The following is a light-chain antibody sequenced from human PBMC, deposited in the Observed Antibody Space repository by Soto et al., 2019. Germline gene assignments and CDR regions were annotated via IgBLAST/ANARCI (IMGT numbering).Light chain of an antibody. J-gene: IGKJ5*01. CDR1: QSVSSSY. CDR2: GAS. CDR3: QQYGSSPVI. V-gene: IGKV3-20*01. Sequence: EIVLTQSPGTLSLSPGERATLSCRASQSVSSSYLAWYQQKPGQAPRLLIYGASSRATDIPDRFSGSGSGTDFTLTISRLEPEDFAVYYCQQYGSSPVIFGQGTRLEIK.